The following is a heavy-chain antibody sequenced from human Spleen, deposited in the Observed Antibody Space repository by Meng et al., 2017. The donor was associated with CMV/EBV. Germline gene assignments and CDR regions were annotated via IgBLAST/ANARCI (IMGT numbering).Heavy chain of an antibody. Sequence: SETLSLTCAVYGGSFNGYYWSWIRQPPGKGLEWIGEINDSGSTKYNPSLKSRVTISIDTSKNQFSLRLSSVTATDTAVYFCARTTTVTTDPWGQGTLVTVSS. CDR3: ARTTTVTTDP. J-gene: IGHJ5*02. D-gene: IGHD4-17*01. CDR1: GGSFNGYY. CDR2: INDSGST. V-gene: IGHV4-34*01.